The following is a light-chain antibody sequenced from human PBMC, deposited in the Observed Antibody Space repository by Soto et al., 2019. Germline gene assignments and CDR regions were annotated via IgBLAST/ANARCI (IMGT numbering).Light chain of an antibody. CDR2: GAS. CDR3: QQYNKWPPMYT. V-gene: IGKV3-15*01. J-gene: IGKJ2*01. CDR1: QSVSSN. Sequence: EIVMTQSPATLSVSPGERATLSCMASQSVSSNLAWYQQKPGQAPRLLIYGASTRATAIPARFSSSGSGTKFTRTISGLQSEDFVVYFCQQYNKWPPMYTFGHGTKLEIK.